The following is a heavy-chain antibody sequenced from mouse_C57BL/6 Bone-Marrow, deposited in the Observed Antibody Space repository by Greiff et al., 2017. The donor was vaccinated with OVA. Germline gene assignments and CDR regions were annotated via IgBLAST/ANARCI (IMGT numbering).Heavy chain of an antibody. CDR2: IHPNSGST. V-gene: IGHV1-64*01. Sequence: QVQLQQPGAELVKPGASVKLSCKASGYTFTSYWMNWVKQRPGQGLEWIGMIHPNSGSTNYNEKFKSKATLTVDKASSTAYMQLSSLTSEDSAVYYCAREDDYGYFDYWGQGTTLTVSS. CDR1: GYTFTSYW. D-gene: IGHD2-4*01. CDR3: AREDDYGYFDY. J-gene: IGHJ2*01.